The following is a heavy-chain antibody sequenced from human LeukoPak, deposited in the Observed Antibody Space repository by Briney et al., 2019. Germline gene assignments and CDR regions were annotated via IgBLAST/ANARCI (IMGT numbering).Heavy chain of an antibody. Sequence: GGSLRLSCAASGFTFSSYSMNWVRQAPGKGLEWVSSIDSSSNYIYNADSMKGRFTISRDNAKNSLYLQMNSLRDEDTAVYYCARSGTGILNWFDPWGQGTLVTVSS. CDR3: ARSGTGILNWFDP. J-gene: IGHJ5*02. CDR2: IDSSSNYI. CDR1: GFTFSSYS. V-gene: IGHV3-21*01. D-gene: IGHD3/OR15-3a*01.